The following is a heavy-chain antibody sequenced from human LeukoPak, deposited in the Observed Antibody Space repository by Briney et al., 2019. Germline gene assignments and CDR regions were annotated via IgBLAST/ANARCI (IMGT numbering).Heavy chain of an antibody. Sequence: GGSLRLSCAASGFTSSSYAMSWVRQAPWKGLEWVSAISGSGGSTYYADSVKGRFTISRDNSKNTLYLQMNSLRAEDTAVYYCAKDYYDYIWGSYRGYFDYWGQGTLVTVSS. J-gene: IGHJ4*02. D-gene: IGHD3-16*02. V-gene: IGHV3-23*01. CDR2: ISGSGGST. CDR1: GFTSSSYA. CDR3: AKDYYDYIWGSYRGYFDY.